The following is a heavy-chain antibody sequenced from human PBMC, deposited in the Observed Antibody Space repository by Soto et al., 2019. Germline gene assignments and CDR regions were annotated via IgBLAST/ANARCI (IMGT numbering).Heavy chain of an antibody. V-gene: IGHV4-59*01. J-gene: IGHJ5*02. CDR2: IYYSGGT. Sequence: QVQLQESGPGLVKPSETLSLTCTVSGGSINNYYWSWIRQPPGKGLEWIGYIYYSGGTNYNPSLKGRVTISVDTSKDQFSLKLSSVHAADTAVYYCARVGCISTNCYFSSDGRGWFDPWGQGTLVTVSS. CDR3: ARVGCISTNCYFSSDGRGWFDP. CDR1: GGSINNYY. D-gene: IGHD2-2*01.